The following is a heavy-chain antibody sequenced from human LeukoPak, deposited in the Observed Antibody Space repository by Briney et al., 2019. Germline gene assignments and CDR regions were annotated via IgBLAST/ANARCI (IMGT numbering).Heavy chain of an antibody. CDR3: ARGSSGYSTDI. V-gene: IGHV3-74*01. J-gene: IGHJ3*02. Sequence: GGSLRLSCAASGFTFSSYFWMHWVRQAPGKGLVWVSRIKSDGSSSTYADSVKGRFTISRDNAKNSLYLQMNSLRDEDTAVYYCARGSSGYSTDIWGQGTMVTVSS. CDR2: IKSDGSSS. CDR1: GFTFSSYFW. D-gene: IGHD3-22*01.